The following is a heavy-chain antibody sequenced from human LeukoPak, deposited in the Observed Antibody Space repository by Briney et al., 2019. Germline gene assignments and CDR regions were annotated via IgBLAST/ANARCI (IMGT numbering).Heavy chain of an antibody. CDR2: INADNGNT. D-gene: IGHD6-6*01. J-gene: IGHJ4*02. CDR3: ARGAFDRLEYSSYRSFDY. CDR1: GYTFTSYA. V-gene: IGHV1-3*01. Sequence: EASVKVSCKASGYTFTSYAMHWVRQAPGQRLEWMGWINADNGNTKYSQKFQGRVTITRDTSASTTYMELSSLRAEDTAVYYCARGAFDRLEYSSYRSFDYWGQGTLVTVSS.